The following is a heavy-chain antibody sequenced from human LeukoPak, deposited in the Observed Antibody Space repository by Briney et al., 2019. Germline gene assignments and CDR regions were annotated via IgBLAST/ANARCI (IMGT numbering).Heavy chain of an antibody. CDR2: IHYDGARS. CDR3: AKAIWVAATSSWFCLDY. J-gene: IGHJ4*02. D-gene: IGHD3-10*01. Sequence: GGSLRLSCATSGFTFSGYGMHWVRQAPGKGLEWVAFIHYDGARSYYADSVKGRFTISRDNSRNTLYLQMNSLRPEDTAVYYCAKAIWVAATSSWFCLDYWGQGTLVTVSS. CDR1: GFTFSGYG. V-gene: IGHV3-30*02.